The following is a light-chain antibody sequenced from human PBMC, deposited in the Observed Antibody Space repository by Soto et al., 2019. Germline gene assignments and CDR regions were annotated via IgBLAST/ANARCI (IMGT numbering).Light chain of an antibody. CDR1: QSVLRISRNKNY. CDR3: QQHYTTPWT. J-gene: IGKJ1*01. Sequence: DIVMTQSPDSLAVSLGERATINCKTSQSVLRISRNKNYLAWYQQKPRQPPKLLIYWASNRESGVPDRFSGSGSGTDFTLTISSLQAEDVAVYYCQQHYTTPWTFGQGTKVEIK. CDR2: WAS. V-gene: IGKV4-1*01.